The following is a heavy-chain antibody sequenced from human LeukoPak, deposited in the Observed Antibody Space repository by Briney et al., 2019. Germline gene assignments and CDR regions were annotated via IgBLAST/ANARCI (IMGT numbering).Heavy chain of an antibody. D-gene: IGHD4-23*01. Sequence: PSETLSLTCTVSGGSISSSSYYWSWIRQPAGKGLEWIGRIYTSGSTNYNPSLKSRVTISVDTSKNQFSLKLSSVTAADTAVYYCARSGQRIGVVTPFPANWFDPWGQGTLVTVSS. CDR1: GGSISSSSYY. CDR3: ARSGQRIGVVTPFPANWFDP. J-gene: IGHJ5*02. CDR2: IYTSGST. V-gene: IGHV4-61*02.